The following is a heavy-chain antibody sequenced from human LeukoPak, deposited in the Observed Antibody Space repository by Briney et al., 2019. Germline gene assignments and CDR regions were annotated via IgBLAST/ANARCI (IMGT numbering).Heavy chain of an antibody. CDR1: GFTFSSYS. D-gene: IGHD6-19*01. V-gene: IGHV3-21*01. J-gene: IGHJ5*02. CDR3: ARAVAGTHWFDP. Sequence: GGSLRPSCAASGFTFSSYSMNWVRQAPGKGLEWVSSISSSSYIYYADSVKGRFTISRDNAKNSLYLQMNSLRAEDTAVYYCARAVAGTHWFDPWGQGTLVTVSS. CDR2: ISSSSYI.